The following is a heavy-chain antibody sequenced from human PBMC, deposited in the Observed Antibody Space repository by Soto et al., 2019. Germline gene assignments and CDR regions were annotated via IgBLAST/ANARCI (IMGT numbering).Heavy chain of an antibody. V-gene: IGHV4-59*01. Sequence: SETLSLNGTTSGGSIIGYYWSWIRQPPGKGLEWIGYMYNTGSTVYNPSFKSRVTISVDTSKNQFSLKLNSVTAADTAVYYCARDLWGYCGTDCYPLDVWGQGTTVTVS. CDR3: ARDLWGYCGTDCYPLDV. D-gene: IGHD2-21*02. J-gene: IGHJ6*02. CDR2: MYNTGST. CDR1: GGSIIGYY.